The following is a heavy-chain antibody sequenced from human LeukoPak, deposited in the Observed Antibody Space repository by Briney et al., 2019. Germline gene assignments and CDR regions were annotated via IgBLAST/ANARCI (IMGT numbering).Heavy chain of an antibody. J-gene: IGHJ4*02. CDR3: ARPISSGWYSFDY. CDR2: ISGGSTTI. V-gene: IGHV3-48*04. D-gene: IGHD6-19*01. CDR1: GFTFSTYS. Sequence: GGSLRLSCAASGFTFSTYSMHWVRQAPGKGLEWLSYISGGSTTIYYADSVKGRFTISRDNAKNSLYLQMNSLRAEDTAVYYCARPISSGWYSFDYWGQGTLVTVSS.